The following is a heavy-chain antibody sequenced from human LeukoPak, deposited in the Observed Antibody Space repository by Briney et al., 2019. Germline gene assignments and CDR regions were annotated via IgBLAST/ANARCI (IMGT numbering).Heavy chain of an antibody. Sequence: GGSLRLSCAASGFTVSSNYMSWVRQAPGKGLEWVSVIYSGGSTYYADSVKGRFTISRDNSKNTLYLQMNSLRAEDTAVYYCARGESYYPSWYYYGMDVWGQGTTVTVSS. CDR1: GFTVSSNY. D-gene: IGHD1-26*01. V-gene: IGHV3-66*01. CDR2: IYSGGST. CDR3: ARGESYYPSWYYYGMDV. J-gene: IGHJ6*02.